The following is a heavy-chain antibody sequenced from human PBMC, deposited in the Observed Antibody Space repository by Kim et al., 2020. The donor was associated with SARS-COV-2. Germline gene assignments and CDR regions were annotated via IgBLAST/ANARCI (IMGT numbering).Heavy chain of an antibody. D-gene: IGHD3-10*01. Sequence: SVKVSCKASGYTFTSYAMHWVRQAPGQRLEWMGWINAGNCNTKYSQKFQGRVTITRDTSASTAYMELSSLRSEDTAVYYCAREWFGELLSSAADYWGQGTLVTVSS. J-gene: IGHJ4*02. CDR3: AREWFGELLSSAADY. V-gene: IGHV1-3*01. CDR1: GYTFTSYA. CDR2: INAGNCNT.